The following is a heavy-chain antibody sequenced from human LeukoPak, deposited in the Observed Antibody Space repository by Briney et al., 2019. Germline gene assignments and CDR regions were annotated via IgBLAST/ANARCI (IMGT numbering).Heavy chain of an antibody. D-gene: IGHD3-22*01. CDR3: ARRYYDSSGYFDY. V-gene: IGHV4-39*07. Sequence: KPSETLSLTCSVSGGSITSSSYYWSWIRQPPGKGLEWIGEINHSGSTNYNPSLKSRVTISVDTSKNQFSLKLSSVTAADTAVYYCARRYYDSSGYFDYWGQGTLVTVSS. CDR2: INHSGST. J-gene: IGHJ4*02. CDR1: GGSITSSSYY.